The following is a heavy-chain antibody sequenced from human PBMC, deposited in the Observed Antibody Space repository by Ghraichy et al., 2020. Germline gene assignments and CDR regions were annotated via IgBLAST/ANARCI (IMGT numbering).Heavy chain of an antibody. CDR3: AREHSSSFVDY. V-gene: IGHV3-53*01. Sequence: GGSLRLSCAASGFTVSSNYMSWVRQAPGKGLEWVSVIYSGGSTYYADSVKGRFTISRDNSKNTLYLQMNSLRAEDTAVYYCAREHSSSFVDYWGQGTLVTVSS. CDR1: GFTVSSNY. J-gene: IGHJ4*02. CDR2: IYSGGST. D-gene: IGHD6-6*01.